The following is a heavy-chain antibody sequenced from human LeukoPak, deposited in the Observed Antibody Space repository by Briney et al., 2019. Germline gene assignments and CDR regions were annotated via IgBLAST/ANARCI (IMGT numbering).Heavy chain of an antibody. Sequence: SETLSLTCTVSGGSISSYYWSWIRQPPGKGLEWIGYIYYSGSTNYNPSLKSRVTISVDTSKNQFSLKLSSVTAADTAVYYCASRITMIVGWGQGTLVTVSS. CDR2: IYYSGST. V-gene: IGHV4-59*08. CDR3: ASRITMIVG. J-gene: IGHJ4*02. CDR1: GGSISSYY. D-gene: IGHD3-22*01.